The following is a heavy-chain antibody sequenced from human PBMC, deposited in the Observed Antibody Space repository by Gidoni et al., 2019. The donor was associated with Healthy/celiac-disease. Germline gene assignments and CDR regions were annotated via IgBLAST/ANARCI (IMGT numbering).Heavy chain of an antibody. J-gene: IGHJ6*02. D-gene: IGHD3-10*01. CDR3: TSVFDEVGGIYYYYGMDV. CDR1: GFTFSGSA. CDR2: IRSKANRYAT. V-gene: IGHV3-73*01. Sequence: EVQLVESGGGLVQPGGSLKLSCPASGFTFSGSAMHWVRQASGKGLEWVGRIRSKANRYATAYAASVKGRFTISRDDSKNTAYLQMNSLKTEDTAVYYCTSVFDEVGGIYYYYGMDVWGQGTTVTVSS.